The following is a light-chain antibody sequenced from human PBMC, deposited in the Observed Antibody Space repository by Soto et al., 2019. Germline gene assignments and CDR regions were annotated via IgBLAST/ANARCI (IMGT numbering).Light chain of an antibody. Sequence: IQMTQSPSSLSASVGDRVTISCRASQGISSYLAWYQQKPGKAPRLLIYAASSLQSGVSFRFTGSGSGTDFTLTISSLQPEDVATYYCQNYNWPPFTFGPGTKVDIK. CDR2: AAS. CDR1: QGISSY. J-gene: IGKJ3*01. CDR3: QNYNWPPFT. V-gene: IGKV1-27*01.